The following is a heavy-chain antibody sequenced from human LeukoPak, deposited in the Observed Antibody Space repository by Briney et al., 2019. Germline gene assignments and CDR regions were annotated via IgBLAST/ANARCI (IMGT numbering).Heavy chain of an antibody. CDR2: ISGSGGST. CDR3: AKDRSGLWFGVSYAFDI. J-gene: IGHJ3*02. D-gene: IGHD3-10*01. Sequence: PGGSLRLSCAASGFTFSSYAMSWVRQAPGKGLEWVSAISGSGGSTYYADSVKGRFTISRDNSKNTLYLQMNSLRAEDTAVYYCAKDRSGLWFGVSYAFDIWGQGTMVTVSS. CDR1: GFTFSSYA. V-gene: IGHV3-23*01.